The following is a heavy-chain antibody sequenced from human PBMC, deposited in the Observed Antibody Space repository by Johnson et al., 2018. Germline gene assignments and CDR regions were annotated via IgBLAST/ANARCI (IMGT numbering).Heavy chain of an antibody. CDR3: VREGSSGWCEMDV. CDR1: GFTFRSYW. V-gene: IGHV3-21*01. D-gene: IGHD6-19*01. J-gene: IGHJ6*04. Sequence: EVQLVESGGGLVKPGGSLRLSCAASGFTFRSYWMSWVRQAPGKGLEWVSSISSSSSYIYYADSVKGRFTISRANAKNSLYLQMNSLRAEDTAVYYCVREGSSGWCEMDVWGKGTTVTVSS. CDR2: ISSSSSYI.